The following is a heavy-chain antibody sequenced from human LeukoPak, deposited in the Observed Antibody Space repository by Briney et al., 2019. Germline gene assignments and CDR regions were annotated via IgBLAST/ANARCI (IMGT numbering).Heavy chain of an antibody. CDR1: GFTFSSYG. V-gene: IGHV3-30*18. CDR2: ISYDGSNK. D-gene: IGHD4-17*01. Sequence: GRSLRLSCAASGFTFSSYGMHWVHQAPGKGLEWVAVISYDGSNKYYADSVKGRFTISRDNSKNTLYLQMNSLGAEDTAVYYCAKDLSPVTSSDAHYYYYYGMDVWGKGTTVTVSS. CDR3: AKDLSPVTSSDAHYYYYYGMDV. J-gene: IGHJ6*04.